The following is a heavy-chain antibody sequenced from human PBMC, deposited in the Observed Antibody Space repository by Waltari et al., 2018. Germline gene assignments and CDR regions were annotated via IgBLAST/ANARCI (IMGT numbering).Heavy chain of an antibody. Sequence: QVHLQQWGAGLLKPSETLSLTCAVYGGPFSGYYWAWLRQPPGKGPEWIGEINRGGTISLNPSLKSRGIMSVDTSKNQVFLKLTSVTAADTAVYYCARAEQGGSAVGPDFQHWGQGTLVTVSS. CDR2: INRGGTI. J-gene: IGHJ1*01. D-gene: IGHD1-26*01. V-gene: IGHV4-34*01. CDR3: ARAEQGGSAVGPDFQH. CDR1: GGPFSGYY.